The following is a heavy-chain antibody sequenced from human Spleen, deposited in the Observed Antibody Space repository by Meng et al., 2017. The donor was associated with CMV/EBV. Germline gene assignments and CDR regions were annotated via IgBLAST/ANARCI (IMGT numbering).Heavy chain of an antibody. J-gene: IGHJ6*02. CDR2: IIPILGIA. CDR1: GGTFSSYA. D-gene: IGHD2-2*01. CDR3: ARGTQLYCSSTSCLGGYYYYGMDV. Sequence: SVKVSCKASGGTFSSYAISWVRQAPGQGLEWMGGIIPILGIANYAQKFQGRVTTTADKSTSTAYMELSSLRSEDTAVYYCARGTQLYCSSTSCLGGYYYYGMDVWGQGTTVTVSS. V-gene: IGHV1-69*10.